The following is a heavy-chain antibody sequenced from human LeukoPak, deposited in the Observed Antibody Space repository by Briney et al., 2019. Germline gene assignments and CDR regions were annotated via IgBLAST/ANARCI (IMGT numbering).Heavy chain of an antibody. D-gene: IGHD3-22*01. V-gene: IGHV3-21*01. Sequence: GGSLRLSCAASGFTFSSYSMNWVRQAPGKGLEWVSSISSSSSYIYYADSVKGRFTISRDNAKTSLYLQMNSLRAEDTAVYYCARDDLTPSHKRGVVMRVSDYWGQGTLVTVSS. CDR2: ISSSSSYI. J-gene: IGHJ4*02. CDR1: GFTFSSYS. CDR3: ARDDLTPSHKRGVVMRVSDY.